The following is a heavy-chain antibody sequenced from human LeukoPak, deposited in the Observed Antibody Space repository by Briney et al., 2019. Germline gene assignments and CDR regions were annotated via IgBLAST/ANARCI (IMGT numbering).Heavy chain of an antibody. CDR3: ARNRIAAAGRNDAFDI. V-gene: IGHV1-46*01. CDR1: GYTFTSYY. D-gene: IGHD6-13*01. Sequence: GASVKVSCKASGYTFTSYYMHWVRQAPGQGLEWMGIINPSGGSTSYAQKFQGRVTMTRDTSTSTVYMELSSLRSEDTAVYYCARNRIAAAGRNDAFDIWGQGTMVTVSS. CDR2: INPSGGST. J-gene: IGHJ3*02.